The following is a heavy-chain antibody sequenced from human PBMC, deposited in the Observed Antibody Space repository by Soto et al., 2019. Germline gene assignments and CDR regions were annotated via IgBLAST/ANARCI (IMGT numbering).Heavy chain of an antibody. D-gene: IGHD3-22*01. CDR2: ISYSGST. J-gene: IGHJ4*02. V-gene: IGHV4-31*03. CDR3: ARDALSRDSI. CDR1: GGSISSGGYY. Sequence: QVQLQESGPGLVKPSQTLSLPCTVSGGSISSGGYYWSWIRQHPGKGLEWIGYISYSGSTYYNPSLESRVTIAVDTSNNQFSLKLSSVTAAATAVYYCARDALSRDSIWGQGTLVTVSS.